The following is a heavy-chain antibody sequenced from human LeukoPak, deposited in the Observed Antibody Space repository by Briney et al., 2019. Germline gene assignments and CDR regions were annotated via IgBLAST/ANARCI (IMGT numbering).Heavy chain of an antibody. V-gene: IGHV4-30-4*01. CDR3: ARGGGYDWDYYYYGMDV. CDR2: IYYSGST. Sequence: SETLSLTCTVSGYSISSGDYYWSWLRQPPGKGLEWIGYIYYSGSTYYNPSLKSRVTISVDTSKNQFSLKLSSVTAADTAVYYCARGGGYDWDYYYYGMDVWGQGTTVTVSS. CDR1: GYSISSGDYY. D-gene: IGHD5-12*01. J-gene: IGHJ6*02.